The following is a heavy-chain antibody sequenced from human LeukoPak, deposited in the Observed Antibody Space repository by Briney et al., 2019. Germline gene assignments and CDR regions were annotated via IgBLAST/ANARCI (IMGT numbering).Heavy chain of an antibody. J-gene: IGHJ4*02. CDR1: GFTFSSYE. CDR2: ISSSSSYI. D-gene: IGHD4-23*01. Sequence: GGSLRLSCAASGFTFSSYEMNWVRQAPGKGLEWVSYISSSSSYIYYADSVKGRFTISRDNAKNSLYLQMNSLRAEDTAVYYCARDSPSYGGNSFWGQGTLVTVSS. CDR3: ARDSPSYGGNSF. V-gene: IGHV3-21*05.